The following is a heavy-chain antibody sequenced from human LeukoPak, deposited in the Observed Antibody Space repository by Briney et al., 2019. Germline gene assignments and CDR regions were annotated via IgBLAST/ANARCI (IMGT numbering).Heavy chain of an antibody. CDR2: IYTSGST. Sequence: SETLSLTCTVSGGSISSYYWSWIRQPAGKGLEWIGRIYTSGSTNYNPSLKSRVAMSVDTSKNQFSLKLSSVTAADTAVYYCARQNHLTGELDYWGQGTLVTVSS. CDR1: GGSISSYY. D-gene: IGHD7-27*01. V-gene: IGHV4-4*07. J-gene: IGHJ4*02. CDR3: ARQNHLTGELDY.